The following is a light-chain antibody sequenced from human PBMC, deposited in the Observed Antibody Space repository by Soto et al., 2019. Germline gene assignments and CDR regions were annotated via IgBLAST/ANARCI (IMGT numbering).Light chain of an antibody. CDR2: DTS. V-gene: IGLV7-46*01. CDR3: LLSYSGARLYV. J-gene: IGLJ1*01. Sequence: QAVVTQEPSLTVSPGGTVTLTCGSSTGAVTSGHYPYWFQQKPGQAPRTLIYDTSNKHSWTPARFSGSLLGGKAAQTLSGAQPEDEAEYYCLLSYSGARLYVFGTGTKLTVL. CDR1: TGAVTSGHY.